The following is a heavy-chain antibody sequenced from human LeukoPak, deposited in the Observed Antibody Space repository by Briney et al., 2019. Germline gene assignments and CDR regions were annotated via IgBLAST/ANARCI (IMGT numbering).Heavy chain of an antibody. CDR2: ISGSGGST. J-gene: IGHJ4*02. CDR1: GFTFSSYA. CDR3: AKRRDYGDYEPYYFDY. V-gene: IGHV3-23*01. D-gene: IGHD4-17*01. Sequence: GGSLRLSCAASGFTFSSYAMSWVRQAPGKGLEWVSAISGSGGSTYYADSVKGRFIISRDNSKNTLYLQMNSLRAEDTAVYYCAKRRDYGDYEPYYFDYWGQGTLVTVSS.